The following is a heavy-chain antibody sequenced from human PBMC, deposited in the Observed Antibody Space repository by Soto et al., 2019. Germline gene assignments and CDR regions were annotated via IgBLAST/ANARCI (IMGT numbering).Heavy chain of an antibody. V-gene: IGHV1-69*13. Sequence: VASVKVSCKVSGDAFNTYAFNWVRQAPGQGLEWMGGIIPIFGTPNYAQRVQGRVTITADESTSTDYMELSSLRSEDTAVYYCARGMDYVVGKRMAYWGKGTPVTVSS. D-gene: IGHD2-15*01. J-gene: IGHJ4*02. CDR1: GDAFNTYA. CDR2: IIPIFGTP. CDR3: ARGMDYVVGKRMAY.